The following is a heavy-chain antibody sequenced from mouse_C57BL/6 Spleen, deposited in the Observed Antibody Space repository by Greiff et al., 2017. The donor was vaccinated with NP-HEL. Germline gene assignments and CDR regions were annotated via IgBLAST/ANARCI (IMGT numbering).Heavy chain of an antibody. Sequence: QVQLQQSGAELARPGASVKLSCKASGYTFTSYGISWVKQRTGQGLEWIGEIYPRSGNTYYNEKFKGKATLTADKSSSTAYMELRSLTSEDSAVYFCARRDLLWSLFDYWGQGTTLTVSS. CDR3: ARRDLLWSLFDY. J-gene: IGHJ2*01. CDR1: GYTFTSYG. D-gene: IGHD2-1*01. CDR2: IYPRSGNT. V-gene: IGHV1-81*01.